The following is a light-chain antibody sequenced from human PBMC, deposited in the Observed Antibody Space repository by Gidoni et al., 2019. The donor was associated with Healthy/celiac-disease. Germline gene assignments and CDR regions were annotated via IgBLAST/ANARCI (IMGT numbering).Light chain of an antibody. CDR2: AAS. CDR3: QQSYSTPSIT. Sequence: DIQMTQSPSSLSASVGDRVTIPCRASQSISSYLNWYQQKPGKAPTLLIYAASSLQSGVPSRFSGSGSGTEFTITISSLQHEDFATYYCQQSYSTPSITCGQGTRLEIK. V-gene: IGKV1-39*01. CDR1: QSISSY. J-gene: IGKJ5*01.